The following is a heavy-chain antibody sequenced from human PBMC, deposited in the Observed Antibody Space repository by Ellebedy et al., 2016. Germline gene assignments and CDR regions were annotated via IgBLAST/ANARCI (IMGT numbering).Heavy chain of an antibody. CDR3: AKDQRYCSTTRCYVP. D-gene: IGHD2-2*01. V-gene: IGHV3-23*01. J-gene: IGHJ4*02. CDR2: ISGSGGST. CDR1: GFSFSTYS. Sequence: GESLKISXAASGFSFSTYSMNWVRQAPGKGLEWVSGISGSGGSTDYADSVKGRFTVSRDISKNTLYLQMNSLRAEDTAVYYCAKDQRYCSTTRCYVPWGQGTLVTVSS.